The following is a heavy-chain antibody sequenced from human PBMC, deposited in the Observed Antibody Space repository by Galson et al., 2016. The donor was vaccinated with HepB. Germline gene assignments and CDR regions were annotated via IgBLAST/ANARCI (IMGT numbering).Heavy chain of an antibody. V-gene: IGHV3-23*01. J-gene: IGHJ4*02. CDR3: AKETQRYCSYGRCYVLDD. D-gene: IGHD2-15*01. CDR1: GFTFSNYA. CDR2: ISDSGHST. Sequence: SLRLSCAASGFTFSNYAMSWVRQAPGKGLEWVSAISDSGHSTYYADSVQGRFTLSRDNSENTLDLQMNSLTVEDTAVYYCAKETQRYCSYGRCYVLDDWGKGILVTVSP.